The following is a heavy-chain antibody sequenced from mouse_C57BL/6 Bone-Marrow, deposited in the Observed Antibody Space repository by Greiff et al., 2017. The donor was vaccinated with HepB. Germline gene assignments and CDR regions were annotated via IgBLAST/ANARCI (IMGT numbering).Heavy chain of an antibody. CDR1: GYSFTGYY. V-gene: IGHV1-42*01. CDR2: INPSTGGT. Sequence: EVQLQQSGPELVKPGASVKISCKASGYSFTGYYMNWVKQSPEKSLEWIGEINPSTGGTTYNQKFKANATLTVDKSSSTAYMQLKSLTSEDSAVYYCARSIKKDFDVWGTGTTVTVSS. J-gene: IGHJ1*03. CDR3: ARSIKKDFDV.